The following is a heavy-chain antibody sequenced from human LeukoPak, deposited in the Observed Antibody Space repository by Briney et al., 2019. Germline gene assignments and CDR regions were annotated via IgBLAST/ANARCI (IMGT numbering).Heavy chain of an antibody. Sequence: PSETLSLTCTVSGDFFISSSNYWVWIRQPPGKGLEWIGYIYYSGSTNYNPSLKSRVTISVDTSKNQFSLKLSSVTAADTAVYYCARGRMKNWFDPWGQGTLVTVSS. CDR1: GDFFISSSNY. CDR3: ARGRMKNWFDP. CDR2: IYYSGST. V-gene: IGHV4-61*01. J-gene: IGHJ5*02.